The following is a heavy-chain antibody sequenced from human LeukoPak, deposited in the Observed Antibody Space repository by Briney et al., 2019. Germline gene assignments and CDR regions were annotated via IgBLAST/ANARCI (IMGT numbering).Heavy chain of an antibody. V-gene: IGHV1-46*01. CDR2: INPSDGVT. J-gene: IGHJ6*03. D-gene: IGHD3-16*01. Sequence: GASVKVSCKASGYTFTMYYIHWVRQAPGQGLEWMGMINPSDGVTTYAQRFQGRVTMTRDMSTTTVYMDLRSLRSEDTAVYFCAREQRGELSGSLGGLFASCYTYYYMDVWGRGTTVTVSS. CDR3: AREQRGELSGSLGGLFASCYTYYYMDV. CDR1: GYTFTMYY.